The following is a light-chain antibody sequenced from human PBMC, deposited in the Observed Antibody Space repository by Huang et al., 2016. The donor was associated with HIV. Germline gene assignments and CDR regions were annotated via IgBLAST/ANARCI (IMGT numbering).Light chain of an antibody. Sequence: EIVLTQSPATLSLSPGERATLSCRASQSVSSSLAWYQQKPGQPPRRLIYDASNRATGIPARFSGGGSGTDFTLIISSLEPEDFAVYYCQQRSNWPPITFGPGTKVDIK. CDR1: QSVSSS. V-gene: IGKV3-11*01. CDR2: DAS. CDR3: QQRSNWPPIT. J-gene: IGKJ3*01.